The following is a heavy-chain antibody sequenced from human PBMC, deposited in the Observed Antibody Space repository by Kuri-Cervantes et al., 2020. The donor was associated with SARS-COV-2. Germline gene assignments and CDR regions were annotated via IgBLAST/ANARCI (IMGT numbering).Heavy chain of an antibody. CDR1: GGTFSSYA. Sequence: ASVKVSCKASGGTFSSYAISWVRQAPGRGLEWMGWISAYNGNTNYAQKLQGRVTMTTDTSTSTAYMELRSLRPDDTAVYYCARGHSSSPGYYYCYYMDVWGKGTTVTVSS. V-gene: IGHV1-18*01. CDR3: ARGHSSSPGYYYCYYMDV. CDR2: ISAYNGNT. J-gene: IGHJ6*03. D-gene: IGHD6-6*01.